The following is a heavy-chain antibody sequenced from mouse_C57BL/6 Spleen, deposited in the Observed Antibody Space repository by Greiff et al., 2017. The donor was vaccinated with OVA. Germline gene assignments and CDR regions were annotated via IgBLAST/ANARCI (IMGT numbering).Heavy chain of an antibody. Sequence: QVQLQQPGTELVKPGASVKLSCKASGYTFTSYWMHWVKQRPGQGLEWIGNINPSNGGTNYNEKFKSKATLTVDKSSSTAYMQLSSLTSEDSAVDYCARSGGYYAWFADWGQGTLVTVSA. CDR2: INPSNGGT. J-gene: IGHJ3*01. D-gene: IGHD2-3*01. CDR3: ARSGGYYAWFAD. CDR1: GYTFTSYW. V-gene: IGHV1-53*01.